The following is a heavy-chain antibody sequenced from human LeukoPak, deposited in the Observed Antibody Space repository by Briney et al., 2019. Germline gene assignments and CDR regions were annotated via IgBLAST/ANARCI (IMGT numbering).Heavy chain of an antibody. D-gene: IGHD4-11*01. Sequence: ASVKVSCKASGYTFTSYYMHWVRQAPGQGLEWMGIINPSGGSTSYARKFQGRVTMTRDTSTSTVYMELSSLRSEDTAVYYCARSRPTNYYYYYGMDVWGQGTTVTVSS. CDR1: GYTFTSYY. V-gene: IGHV1-46*01. CDR3: ARSRPTNYYYYYGMDV. J-gene: IGHJ6*02. CDR2: INPSGGST.